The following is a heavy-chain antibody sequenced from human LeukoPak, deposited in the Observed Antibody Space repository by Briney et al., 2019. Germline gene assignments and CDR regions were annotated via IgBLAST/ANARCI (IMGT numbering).Heavy chain of an antibody. J-gene: IGHJ4*02. CDR2: IYYNGST. Sequence: SETLSLTCSVSDGSINSYYWNWIRRPPGKGLEWIGYIYYNGSTNYNPSLKSRVTISVDTSKNQSSLKLSSVTAADTAVYYCARGSSMIPPNYWGQGTLVTVSS. CDR3: ARGSSMIPPNY. V-gene: IGHV4-59*01. CDR1: DGSINSYY. D-gene: IGHD3-22*01.